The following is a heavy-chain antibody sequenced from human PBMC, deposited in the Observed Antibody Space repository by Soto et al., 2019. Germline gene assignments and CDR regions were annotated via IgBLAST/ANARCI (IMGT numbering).Heavy chain of an antibody. J-gene: IGHJ4*02. CDR3: ASSSPFHY. CDR1: SASLSSSTYY. CDR2: IYYSGNT. V-gene: IGHV4-39*01. Sequence: QLQLQESGPGLVKPSETLSLTCSVSSASLSSSTYYWSWIRQPPGRGPEWIGSIYYSGNTYYKPSLKRRVSISIDTSRNPFSLKLTSVTAADTGVYYCASSSPFHYWGPGILVTVSS. D-gene: IGHD6-6*01.